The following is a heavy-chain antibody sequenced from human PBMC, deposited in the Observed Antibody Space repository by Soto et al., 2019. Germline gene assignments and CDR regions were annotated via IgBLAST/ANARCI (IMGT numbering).Heavy chain of an antibody. J-gene: IGHJ5*02. CDR3: AHYISTAPAGWFDP. CDR1: GFSLSTSGVG. Sequence: QITLKESGPTLVKPTQTLTLTCTFSGFSLSTSGVGVGWFRQPPGKALEWLALIYWDDDNRYSPSLKSRLTTTKDTSKNPVVLTVTDMDPMDTATYYCAHYISTAPAGWFDPWGQGTLVIVSS. D-gene: IGHD3-9*01. V-gene: IGHV2-5*02. CDR2: IYWDDDN.